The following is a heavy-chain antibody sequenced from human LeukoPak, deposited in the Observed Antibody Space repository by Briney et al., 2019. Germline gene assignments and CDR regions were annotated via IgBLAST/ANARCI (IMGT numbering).Heavy chain of an antibody. Sequence: SETLSLTCSVSGYSIINTFYWGWIRQPPGKGLEWIGYIYHSGTTYYSPSLKSRLTISVDKSKNQFSLKLISVTAADTAVYYCARDGGAMDVWGQGTTVTVSS. V-gene: IGHV4-38-2*02. CDR3: ARDGGAMDV. D-gene: IGHD1-26*01. CDR2: IYHSGTT. CDR1: GYSIINTFY. J-gene: IGHJ6*02.